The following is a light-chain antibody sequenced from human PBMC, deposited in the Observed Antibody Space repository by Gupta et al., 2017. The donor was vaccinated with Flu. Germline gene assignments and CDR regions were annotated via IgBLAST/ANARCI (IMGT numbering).Light chain of an antibody. Sequence: GSDSIDWYHQVPGMAPKLLIYGNNQRPAGVPDRFSDSRSGTSASLAISGLQPEDEGVYYCAAWADGVGGPPFGGGPRLAVL. CDR2: GNN. CDR3: AAWADGVGGPP. V-gene: IGLV1-44*01. J-gene: IGLJ2*01. CDR1: GSDS.